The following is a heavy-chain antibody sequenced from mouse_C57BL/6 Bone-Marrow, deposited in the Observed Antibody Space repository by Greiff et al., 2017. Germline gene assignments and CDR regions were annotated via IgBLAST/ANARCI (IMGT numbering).Heavy chain of an antibody. CDR1: GFTFSSYA. CDR3: ERDTYSYYYGSSYFDY. V-gene: IGHV5-4*01. J-gene: IGHJ2*01. D-gene: IGHD1-1*01. Sequence: EVHLVESGGGLVKPGGSLKLSCAASGFTFSSYAMSWVRQTPEKRLEWVATISDGGSYTYYPDNVKGRFTISRDNAKNNLYLQMSHLKSEDTAMYYCERDTYSYYYGSSYFDYWGQGTTLTVSS. CDR2: ISDGGSYT.